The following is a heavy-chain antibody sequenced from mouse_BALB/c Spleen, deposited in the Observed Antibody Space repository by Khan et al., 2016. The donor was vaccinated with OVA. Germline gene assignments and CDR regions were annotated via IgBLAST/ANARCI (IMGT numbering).Heavy chain of an antibody. V-gene: IGHV1-52*01. J-gene: IGHJ3*01. Sequence: QVQLQQSGTELVRPGTSMKLSCKASGYTFTSYWMNWIKQRPEQGLEWIGRIDPYDSETHYNQKFKDKATLTVDKSSNTAYMQLTSLTSEDPAVYYCARNPFAYWGQGTLVTVSA. CDR2: IDPYDSET. CDR3: ARNPFAY. CDR1: GYTFTSYW.